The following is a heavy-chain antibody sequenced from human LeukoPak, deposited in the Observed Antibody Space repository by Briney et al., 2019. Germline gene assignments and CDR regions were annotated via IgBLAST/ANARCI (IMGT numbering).Heavy chain of an antibody. CDR1: GYTFTGYY. V-gene: IGHV1-18*04. Sequence: ASVKVSCKASGYTFTGYYMHWVRQAPGQGLEWMGWISAYNGNTNYAQKLQGRVTMTTDTSTSTAYMELRSLRSDDTAVYYCARRVAGSSSWFDWFDPWGQGTLVTVSS. CDR3: ARRVAGSSSWFDWFDP. J-gene: IGHJ5*02. CDR2: ISAYNGNT. D-gene: IGHD6-13*01.